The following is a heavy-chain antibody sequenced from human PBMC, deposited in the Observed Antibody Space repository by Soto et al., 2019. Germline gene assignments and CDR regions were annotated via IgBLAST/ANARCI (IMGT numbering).Heavy chain of an antibody. D-gene: IGHD2-15*01. J-gene: IGHJ4*02. CDR3: ARIGSSYNHSDY. CDR2: IYPDDSDT. V-gene: IGHV5-51*01. CDR1: GYTFSSYS. Sequence: GESLKISCEGSGYTFSSYSIGWVRQMPGKGLEWMGIIYPDDSDTRYSPSFRGQVTISVDKSISRAYLQWSSLKASDSAMYFCARIGSSYNHSDYQGRATLVTVSS.